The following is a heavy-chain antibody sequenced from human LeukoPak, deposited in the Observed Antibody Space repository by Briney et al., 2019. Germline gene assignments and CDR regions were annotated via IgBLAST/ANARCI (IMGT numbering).Heavy chain of an antibody. D-gene: IGHD6-6*01. CDR3: ARKGSSGYFDY. J-gene: IGHJ4*02. Sequence: SETLSLTCTVSGGSISSGDYYWSWIRQPPGKGLEWIGYIYYSGSTYYNPSLKSRVTISVDTSKDQFSLKLSSVTAADTAVYYCARKGSSGYFDYWGQGTLVTVSS. CDR1: GGSISSGDYY. CDR2: IYYSGST. V-gene: IGHV4-30-4*01.